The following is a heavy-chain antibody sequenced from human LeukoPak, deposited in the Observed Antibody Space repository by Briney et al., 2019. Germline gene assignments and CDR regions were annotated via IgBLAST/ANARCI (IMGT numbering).Heavy chain of an antibody. CDR1: GFTFSNYG. CDR3: ARGRWLQFPDAFDI. Sequence: GGSLRLSCAASGFTFSNYGMHWVRQAPGKGLEWVTVIWSDGSNKYYADSVKGRFTISRDNFKNTLYLQMNSLRAEDTAVYYCARGRWLQFPDAFDIWGQGTMVTVSS. CDR2: IWSDGSNK. V-gene: IGHV3-33*01. J-gene: IGHJ3*02. D-gene: IGHD5-24*01.